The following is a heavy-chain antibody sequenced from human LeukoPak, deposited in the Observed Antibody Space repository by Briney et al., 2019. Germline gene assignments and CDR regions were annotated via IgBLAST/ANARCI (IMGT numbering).Heavy chain of an antibody. CDR1: GDSISLYY. Sequence: PSETLSLTCTVSGDSISLYYWSWIRQPPGKGLEWIGYIYYSGSTNYNPSLKSRVTISLDTSKNQFSLKLSSVTTADTAVYYCARSVVTLYWYFDLWGRGTLVTVSS. CDR2: IYYSGST. CDR3: ARSVVTLYWYFDL. D-gene: IGHD4-23*01. V-gene: IGHV4-59*01. J-gene: IGHJ2*01.